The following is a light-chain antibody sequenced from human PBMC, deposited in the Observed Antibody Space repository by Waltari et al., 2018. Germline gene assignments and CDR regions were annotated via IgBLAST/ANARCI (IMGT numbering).Light chain of an antibody. CDR3: QQRSHWPSRLT. V-gene: IGKV3-11*01. Sequence: EIVLTQSPATLSLSPGHRATLSCRASQSISIFLAWYQQKAGQAPRLLIYDASNRATGIPARFSGSGSGTDFTLTITSLEPEDSAVYYCQQRSHWPSRLTFGPGTTVDIK. J-gene: IGKJ3*01. CDR2: DAS. CDR1: QSISIF.